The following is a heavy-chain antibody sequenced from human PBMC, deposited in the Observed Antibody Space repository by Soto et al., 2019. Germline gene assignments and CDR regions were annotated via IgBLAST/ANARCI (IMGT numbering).Heavy chain of an antibody. CDR1: GFSLSSSGVG. D-gene: IGHD3-16*01. CDR2: IYWYDET. CDR3: AHRGPITFFDS. Sequence: QITLKESGPPVVKPTQTLTLTCTFSGFSLSSSGVGVGWIRQPPGKALEWLGIIYWYDETRYRPSLKSRLTITKDTSKSRVALTVTNMDPADTATYYCAHRGPITFFDSWGQGDLVTLSS. V-gene: IGHV2-5*01. J-gene: IGHJ4*02.